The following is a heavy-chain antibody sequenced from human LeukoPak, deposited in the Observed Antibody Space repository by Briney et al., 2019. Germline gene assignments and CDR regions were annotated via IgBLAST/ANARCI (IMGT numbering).Heavy chain of an antibody. CDR2: IYTSGST. J-gene: IGHJ4*02. D-gene: IGHD1-26*01. Sequence: PSETLSLTCTVSGDSISSGSYYWSRIRQPAGKGLEWIGRIYTSGSTNYNPSLKSRVTISVDTSKNQFSLKLSSVTAADTAVYYCARDTSDYSGSYFDYWGQGTLVTVSS. CDR1: GDSISSGSYY. V-gene: IGHV4-61*02. CDR3: ARDTSDYSGSYFDY.